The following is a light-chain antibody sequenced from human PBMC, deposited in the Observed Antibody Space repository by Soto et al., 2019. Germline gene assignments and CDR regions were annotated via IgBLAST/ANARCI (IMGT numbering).Light chain of an antibody. J-gene: IGKJ1*01. CDR1: QSISSY. CDR2: SAS. CDR3: LQDYNYPWT. V-gene: IGKV1-6*01. Sequence: IQMTQSPSSLSASVGDRVTITCRASQSISSYLNWYQQKPGKAPNLLIYSASSLQSGVPSRFSGSGSGTDFTLTISSLQPEDFATYYCLQDYNYPWTFGQGTKVDI.